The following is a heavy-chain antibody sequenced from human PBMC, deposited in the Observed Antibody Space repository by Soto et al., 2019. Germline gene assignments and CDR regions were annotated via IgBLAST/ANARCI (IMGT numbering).Heavy chain of an antibody. CDR1: GGSINTGGYS. J-gene: IGHJ3*02. D-gene: IGHD3-22*01. Sequence: SETLSLTCAVSGGSINTGGYSWSWIRQPPGKGLEWIGYIYHSGSTYYNPSLKSRVTISVDRSKNQFSLRLSSVTAADTALYYCARGYYSSGKYDAFYIWGQGVMPTVSS. CDR3: ARGYYSSGKYDAFYI. CDR2: IYHSGST. V-gene: IGHV4-30-2*01.